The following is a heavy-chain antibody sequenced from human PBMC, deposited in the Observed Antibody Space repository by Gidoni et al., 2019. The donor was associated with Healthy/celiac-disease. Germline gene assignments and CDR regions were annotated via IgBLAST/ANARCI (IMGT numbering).Heavy chain of an antibody. CDR2: IYYSGST. D-gene: IGHD4-17*01. CDR1: GGSISSSSHY. Sequence: LQLQESGPGLVKPSETLSLTCTVSGGSISSSSHYWGWIRQPPGKGLAWIGSIYYSGSTYYNPSLKSRVTISVDTSKNQFSLKLSSVTAADTAVYYCARAYGGNPFDYWGQGTLVTVSS. CDR3: ARAYGGNPFDY. V-gene: IGHV4-39*01. J-gene: IGHJ4*02.